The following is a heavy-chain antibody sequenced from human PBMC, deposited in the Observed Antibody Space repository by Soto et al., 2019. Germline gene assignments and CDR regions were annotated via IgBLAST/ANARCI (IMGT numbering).Heavy chain of an antibody. V-gene: IGHV3-48*02. CDR2: IGSTSSTI. CDR3: ASAYYSILTDPYYFDF. CDR1: GFTFSIYS. D-gene: IGHD3-9*01. J-gene: IGHJ4*02. Sequence: EVHLVESGGGLVQPGGSLRLSCAASGFTFSIYSMNWVGQAPGKGLEWLSYIGSTSSTIFYADSVKGRFTISRDNAKNSLFLQMNSLRDEDTAVYYCASAYYSILTDPYYFDFWGQGTLVTVSS.